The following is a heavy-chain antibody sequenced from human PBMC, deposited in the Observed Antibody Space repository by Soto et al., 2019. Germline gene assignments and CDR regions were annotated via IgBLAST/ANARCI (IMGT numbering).Heavy chain of an antibody. CDR3: ARAYGGGSYSDY. D-gene: IGHD1-26*01. CDR2: IYYSGST. V-gene: IGHV4-59*01. J-gene: IGHJ4*02. CDR1: GGSISSYY. Sequence: QVQLQESGPGLVKPSETLSLTCTVSGGSISSYYWSWIRQPPGKGLEWIGYIYYSGSTNYNPSLMSRVTISVDTSKNQFSLKLSSVTAADTAVYYCARAYGGGSYSDYWGQGTLVTVSS.